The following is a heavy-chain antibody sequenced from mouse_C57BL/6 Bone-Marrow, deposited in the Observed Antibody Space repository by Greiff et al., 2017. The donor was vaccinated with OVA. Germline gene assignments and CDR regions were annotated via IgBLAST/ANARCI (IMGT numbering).Heavy chain of an antibody. CDR3: ARRRSYYSNFDY. J-gene: IGHJ2*01. CDR1: GYTFTSYG. V-gene: IGHV1-81*01. Sequence: QVHVKQSGAELARPGASVKLSCKASGYTFTSYGISWVKQRTGQGLEWIGEIYPRSGNTYYNEKFKGKATLTADKSSSTAYMELRSLTSEDSAVYFCARRRSYYSNFDYWGQGTTLTVSS. D-gene: IGHD2-5*01. CDR2: IYPRSGNT.